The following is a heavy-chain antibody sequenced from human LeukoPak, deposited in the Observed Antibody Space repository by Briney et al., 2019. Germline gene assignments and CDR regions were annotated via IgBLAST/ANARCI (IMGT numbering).Heavy chain of an antibody. V-gene: IGHV3-74*01. CDR1: GFTFTNW. J-gene: IGHJ6*04. CDR2: IKSDGSST. Sequence: PGGSLRLSCAASGFTFTNWMHWARQAPGKGLVWVSRIKSDGSSTSYADSVKGRFTISRDNAKNTMYLQMNSLRAEDTAVYYCARAWDVWGKGTTVTVSS. CDR3: ARAWDV.